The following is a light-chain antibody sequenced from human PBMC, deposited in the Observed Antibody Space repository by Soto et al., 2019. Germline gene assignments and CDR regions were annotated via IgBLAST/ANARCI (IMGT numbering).Light chain of an antibody. V-gene: IGKV3-20*01. Sequence: ETVLTQSPGTLSLSPGERASLSCRASSTVDSIYLAWYQQKPGQAPRLLIYGASNRATGIPDRFSGSGSGTDFTLTISRLEPEDFAVYYCHQYGISPFGGGTKVDIK. CDR2: GAS. CDR3: HQYGISP. J-gene: IGKJ4*01. CDR1: STVDSIY.